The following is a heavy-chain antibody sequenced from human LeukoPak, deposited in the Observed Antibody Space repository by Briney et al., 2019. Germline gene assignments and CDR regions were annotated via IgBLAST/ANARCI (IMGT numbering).Heavy chain of an antibody. CDR3: AKDPGGPTVTYYFDY. CDR1: GFTFSIYA. Sequence: GGSLRLSCAASGFTFSIYAMSWVRQAPGKGLQWVSSITSSGDGTYYADSVKGRFTISRDNSENMLYLQMNSLRAEDTAVYYCAKDPGGPTVTYYFDYWGQGTLVTVSS. J-gene: IGHJ4*02. CDR2: ITSSGDGT. V-gene: IGHV3-23*01. D-gene: IGHD4-17*01.